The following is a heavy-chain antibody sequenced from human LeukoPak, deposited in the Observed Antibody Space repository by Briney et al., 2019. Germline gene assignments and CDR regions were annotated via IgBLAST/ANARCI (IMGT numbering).Heavy chain of an antibody. CDR1: GGSISSYY. V-gene: IGHV4-59*12. CDR2: IYYSGST. CDR3: ARVPTGNPEGVD. Sequence: SETLSLTCTVSGGSISSYYWSWIRQPPGKGLEWIGYIYYSGSTNYNPSLKSRVTISVDKSKNQFSLKLSSVTAADTAVYYCARVPTGNPEGVDWGQGTLVTVSS. J-gene: IGHJ4*02. D-gene: IGHD1-1*01.